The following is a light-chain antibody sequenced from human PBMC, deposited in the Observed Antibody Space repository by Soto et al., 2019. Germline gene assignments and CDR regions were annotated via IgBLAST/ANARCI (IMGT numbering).Light chain of an antibody. Sequence: QSVLTQPASVSGSPGQSITISCTGNSSDVGGYNYVSWYQQHPGKAPKLMIYEVSNRPSGVSNRFSGSKSGNTASLTISGLQAEDEADYYCSSYTSSSTLEVFGTGTKVTVL. J-gene: IGLJ1*01. CDR2: EVS. V-gene: IGLV2-14*01. CDR1: SSDVGGYNY. CDR3: SSYTSSSTLEV.